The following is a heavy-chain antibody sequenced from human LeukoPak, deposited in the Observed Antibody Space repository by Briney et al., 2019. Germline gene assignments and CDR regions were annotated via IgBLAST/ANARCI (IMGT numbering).Heavy chain of an antibody. CDR1: GFTFSSYA. CDR3: ARDYGGYCSSTSCYAGGYFDY. J-gene: IGHJ4*02. V-gene: IGHV3-30*04. Sequence: GRSLRLSCAASGFTFSSYAMHWVRQAPGKGLEWVAVISYDGSNKYYADFVKGRFTISRDNSKNTLYLQMNSLKAEDTAVYYCARDYGGYCSSTSCYAGGYFDYWGQGTLVTVSS. D-gene: IGHD2-2*01. CDR2: ISYDGSNK.